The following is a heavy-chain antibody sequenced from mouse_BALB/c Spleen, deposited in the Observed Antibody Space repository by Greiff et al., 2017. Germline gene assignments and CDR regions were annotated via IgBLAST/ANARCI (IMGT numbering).Heavy chain of an antibody. CDR2: IDPANGNT. CDR3: AHSQLGLPYAMDY. V-gene: IGHV14-3*02. D-gene: IGHD3-1*01. J-gene: IGHJ4*01. CDR1: GFNIKDTY. Sequence: EVMLVESGAELVKPGASVKLSCTASGFNIKDTYMHWVKQRPEQGLEWIGRIDPANGNTKYDPKFQGKATITADTSSNTAYLQLSSLTSEDTAVYYCAHSQLGLPYAMDYWGQGTSVTVSS.